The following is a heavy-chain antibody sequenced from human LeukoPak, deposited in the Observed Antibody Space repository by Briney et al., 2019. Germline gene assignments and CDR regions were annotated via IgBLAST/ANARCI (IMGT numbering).Heavy chain of an antibody. CDR2: ISHDDKNR. V-gene: IGHV3-30*04. J-gene: IGHJ4*02. Sequence: PGRSLRLSCAASGFTITSYAFHWVRQAHGKGLEWVTVISHDDKNRYYADSVKGRFTISRDNSKNTVYLQMNSLRVEDTAVYFCVSDRDTSGWLYWGQGTLVTVSS. CDR1: GFTITSYA. CDR3: VSDRDTSGWLY. D-gene: IGHD6-19*01.